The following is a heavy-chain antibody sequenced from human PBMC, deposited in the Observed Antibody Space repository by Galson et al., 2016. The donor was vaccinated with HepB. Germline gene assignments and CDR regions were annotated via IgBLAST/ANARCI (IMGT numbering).Heavy chain of an antibody. J-gene: IGHJ3*01. Sequence: TLSLTCTVSGVSIGSVGNYWSWIRQSAGKGLEWLGHIYANGTSHYNPSLKSRLAISVDTSQNQISLRLSSVTATDTALYFCAREAWLWLVKNSFDLCGQGTMVTVAS. CDR2: IYANGTS. CDR1: GVSIGSVGNY. V-gene: IGHV4-61*09. CDR3: AREAWLWLVKNSFDL. D-gene: IGHD6-19*01.